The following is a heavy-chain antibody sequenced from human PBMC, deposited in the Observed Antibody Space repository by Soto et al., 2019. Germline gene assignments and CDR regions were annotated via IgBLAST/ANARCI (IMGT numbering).Heavy chain of an antibody. J-gene: IGHJ5*02. CDR3: ARGQRFSDWFDP. V-gene: IGHV4-4*07. Sequence: SETLSLTCTVSGGSISGYYWTWIRQSAGGGLEWIGRIYSSGSTNYNPSLKSRVTISLDTSMNHFSLRLSSVTAADTAVYYCARGQRFSDWFDPWGQGTLVTVSS. CDR2: IYSSGST. D-gene: IGHD3-3*01. CDR1: GGSISGYY.